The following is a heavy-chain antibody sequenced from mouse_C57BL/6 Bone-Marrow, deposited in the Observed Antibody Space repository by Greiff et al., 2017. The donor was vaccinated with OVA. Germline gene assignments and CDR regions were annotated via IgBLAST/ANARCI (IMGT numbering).Heavy chain of an antibody. CDR3: AREGTAQATGYYFDY. J-gene: IGHJ2*01. CDR1: GYSFTGYF. V-gene: IGHV1-20*01. CDR2: INPYNGDT. D-gene: IGHD3-2*02. Sequence: VQLQQSGPELVKPGDSVKISCKASGYSFTGYFMNWVMQSHGKSLEWIGRINPYNGDTFYNQKFKGKATLTVDKSSSTAHMELRSLTSEDSAVYYCAREGTAQATGYYFDYWGQGTTLTVSS.